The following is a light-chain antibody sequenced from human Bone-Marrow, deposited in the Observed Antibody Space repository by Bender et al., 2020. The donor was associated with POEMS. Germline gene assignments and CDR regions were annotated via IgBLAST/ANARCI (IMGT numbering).Light chain of an antibody. CDR3: QVWDGSSDHVV. V-gene: IGLV3-1*01. CDR1: KLGDKY. CDR2: QNN. Sequence: SYELTQAPSMFVSPGQTANITCSGNKLGDKYACWYQQKPGQAPILVIYQNNKRPSGIPGRFSGSNAGNTATLTISRVEAGDEGDYYCQVWDGSSDHVVFGGGTKLTVL. J-gene: IGLJ2*01.